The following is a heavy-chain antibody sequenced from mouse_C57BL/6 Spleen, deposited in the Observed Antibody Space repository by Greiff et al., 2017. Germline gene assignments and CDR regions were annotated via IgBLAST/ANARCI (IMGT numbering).Heavy chain of an antibody. V-gene: IGHV1-82*01. J-gene: IGHJ4*01. D-gene: IGHD1-1*01. CDR2: IYPGDGDT. CDR1: GYAFSSSW. CDR3: ARDYGSSPYAMDY. Sequence: QVQLQQSGPELVKPGASVKISCKASGYAFSSSWMNWVKQRPGKGLEWIGRIYPGDGDTNYNGKFKGKATLTADKSSSTAYMQLSSLTSEDSAVYFCARDYGSSPYAMDYWDQGTSVTVSS.